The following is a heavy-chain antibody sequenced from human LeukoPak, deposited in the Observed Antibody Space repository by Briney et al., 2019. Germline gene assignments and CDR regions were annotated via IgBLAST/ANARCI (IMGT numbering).Heavy chain of an antibody. D-gene: IGHD2-2*01. CDR2: IIPILGTA. J-gene: IGHJ4*02. V-gene: IGHV1-69*13. CDR3: AREGSNYFDY. CDR1: GGTFSSYA. Sequence: ASVKVSCKASGGTFSSYAISWVRQAPGQGLEWMGGIIPILGTANYAQKFQGRVTITADESTSTAYMELSSLRSEDTAVYYCAREGSNYFDYWGQGTLVTVSS.